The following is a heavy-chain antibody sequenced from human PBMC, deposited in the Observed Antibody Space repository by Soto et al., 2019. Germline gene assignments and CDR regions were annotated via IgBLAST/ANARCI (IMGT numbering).Heavy chain of an antibody. D-gene: IGHD1-20*01. V-gene: IGHV1-69*01. CDR2: IIPIFGTA. CDR1: GGTFSSYA. J-gene: IGHJ3*02. Sequence: QVQLVQSGAEVKKPGSSVKVSCKASGGTFSSYAISWVRQAPGQGLEWMGGIIPIFGTANYAQKFQGRVTITADESTSTAYMELSSLRSEDTAVYYRVYYNWKGQGIDAFDICGQGTMVTVSS. CDR3: VYYNWKGQGIDAFDI.